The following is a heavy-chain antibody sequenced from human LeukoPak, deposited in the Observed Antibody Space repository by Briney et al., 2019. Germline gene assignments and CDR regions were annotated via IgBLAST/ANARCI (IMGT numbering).Heavy chain of an antibody. J-gene: IGHJ3*02. V-gene: IGHV3-23*01. CDR1: GFTFSSYA. CDR2: ISSSGGST. CDR3: AKDSYSAYDSDAFDI. Sequence: GGSLGLSCAASGFTFSSYAMSWVRQAPGKGLEWVSGISSSGGSTYYADSVKGRFTISRDNSKNTLYLQMNSLRAEDTAVYYCAKDSYSAYDSDAFDIWGQGTMVTVSS. D-gene: IGHD5-12*01.